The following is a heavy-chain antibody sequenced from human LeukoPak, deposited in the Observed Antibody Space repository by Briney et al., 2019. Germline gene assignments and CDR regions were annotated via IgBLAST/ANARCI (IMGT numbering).Heavy chain of an antibody. J-gene: IGHJ4*02. D-gene: IGHD3-22*01. CDR2: IWYDGSNK. CDR3: AKDIKYYYDSSGYYYANDY. Sequence: GRSLRLSCAASGFTFSSYGMHWVRQAPGKGLEWVAVIWYDGSNKYYADSVKGRFTISRDNSKDTLYLQMNSLRAEDTAVYYCAKDIKYYYDSSGYYYANDYWGQGTLVTVSS. CDR1: GFTFSSYG. V-gene: IGHV3-33*06.